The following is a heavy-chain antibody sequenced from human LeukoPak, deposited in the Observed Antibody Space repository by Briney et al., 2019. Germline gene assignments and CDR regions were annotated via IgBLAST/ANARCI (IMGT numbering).Heavy chain of an antibody. CDR3: ASRGYFDWSEVDY. CDR2: IYYSGST. J-gene: IGHJ4*02. D-gene: IGHD3-9*01. Sequence: PSETLSLTCTVSGGSISGSSYYWGWIRQPPGKGLEWIGSIYYSGSTYYNPSLKSRVTISVDTSKNQFSLKLSSVTAADTAVYYCASRGYFDWSEVDYWGQGTLVTVSS. CDR1: GGSISGSSYY. V-gene: IGHV4-39*07.